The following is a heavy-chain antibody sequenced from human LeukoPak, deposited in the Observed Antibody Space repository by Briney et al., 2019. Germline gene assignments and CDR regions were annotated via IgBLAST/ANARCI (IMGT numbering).Heavy chain of an antibody. CDR2: IYSVGST. J-gene: IGHJ4*02. V-gene: IGHV3-53*01. CDR1: GFTVSSDY. Sequence: PGGSLRLSCAASGFTVSSDYMSWVRQAPGKGLEWVSVIYSVGSTYYADSVKGRFTISRDNSKNTLYLQMNSLRAEDTAVYYCARGLDYGDYFDYWGQGTLVTVSS. CDR3: ARGLDYGDYFDY. D-gene: IGHD4-17*01.